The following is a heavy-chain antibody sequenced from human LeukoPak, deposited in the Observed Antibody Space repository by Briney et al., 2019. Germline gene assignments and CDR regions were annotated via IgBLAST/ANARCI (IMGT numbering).Heavy chain of an antibody. CDR1: GYTFTGYY. CDR3: ASIDCSSTSCSQSVYMDV. D-gene: IGHD2-2*01. CDR2: INPNSGGT. Sequence: ASVKVSCKASGYTFTGYYMHWVRQAPGQGLEWMGWINPNSGGTNYAQKFQGRVTVTRDTSISTAYMELSRLRSDDTAVYYCASIDCSSTSCSQSVYMDVWGKGTTVTVSS. V-gene: IGHV1-2*02. J-gene: IGHJ6*03.